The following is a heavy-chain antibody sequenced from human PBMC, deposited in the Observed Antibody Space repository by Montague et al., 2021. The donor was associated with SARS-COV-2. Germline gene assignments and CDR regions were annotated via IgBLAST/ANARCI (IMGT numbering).Heavy chain of an antibody. J-gene: IGHJ6*02. V-gene: IGHV3-9*01. CDR2: FSLDTDRI. Sequence: SLILSFAVSGFNFESYAMHLFRQAPVKGLEWVAGFSLDTDRIDYSDSVKGRFIVSRGKAQDTLYLQMSSLRPEDSAVYYCGKDLTPGGMDVWGQGTTVIVSS. D-gene: IGHD3-10*01. CDR1: GFNFESYA. CDR3: GKDLTPGGMDV.